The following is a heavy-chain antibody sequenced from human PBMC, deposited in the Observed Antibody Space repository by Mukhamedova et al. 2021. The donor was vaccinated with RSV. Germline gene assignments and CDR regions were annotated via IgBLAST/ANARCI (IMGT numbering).Heavy chain of an antibody. CDR3: ARHGYVAGSYYYY. V-gene: IGHV5-10-1*01. J-gene: IGHJ1*01. Sequence: YWISWVRQMPGEGLEWIGKIDPSDSNPNYSPSFQGHVTISDDKSISTSYLQWGSLRASDSAMYYCARHGYVAGSYYYYWGQGTL. D-gene: IGHD3-10*01. CDR1: YW. CDR2: IDPSDSNP.